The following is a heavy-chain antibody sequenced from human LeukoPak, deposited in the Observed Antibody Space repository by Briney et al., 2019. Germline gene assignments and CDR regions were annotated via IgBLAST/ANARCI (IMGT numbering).Heavy chain of an antibody. CDR1: GGSISSSSYY. CDR2: IYYSGST. Sequence: SETLSLTCAVSGGSISSSSYYWGWIRQPPGKGLEWIGSIYYSGSTYYNPSLKSRLTVFVDTSKTQFSLRLTSVTAADTAVYYCASRSDDSSLYYFDYWGQGTLVTVSS. J-gene: IGHJ4*02. V-gene: IGHV4-39*01. D-gene: IGHD3-22*01. CDR3: ASRSDDSSLYYFDY.